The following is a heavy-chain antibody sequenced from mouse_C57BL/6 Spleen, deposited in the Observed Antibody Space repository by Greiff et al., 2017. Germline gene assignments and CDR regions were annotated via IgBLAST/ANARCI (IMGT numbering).Heavy chain of an antibody. J-gene: IGHJ3*01. D-gene: IGHD1-1*01. CDR2: IYPGDGDT. Sequence: VQLQESGPELVKPGASVKLSCKASGYAFSSSWMNWVKQRPGKGLEWIGRIYPGDGDTNYNGKFKGKATLTADKSSSTAYMQLSSLTSEDSAVYYCARENDYCSSRFAYWGQGTLVTVSA. V-gene: IGHV1-82*01. CDR3: ARENDYCSSRFAY. CDR1: GYAFSSSW.